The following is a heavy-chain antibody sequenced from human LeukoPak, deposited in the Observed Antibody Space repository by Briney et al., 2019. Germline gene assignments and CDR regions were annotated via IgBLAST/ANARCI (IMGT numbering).Heavy chain of an antibody. D-gene: IGHD1-1*01. CDR2: INPNSGGA. CDR3: VRGREELDY. Sequence: ASVKVSCEASGYTFTGYYMYLVRQAPGQGLEWMGWINPNSGGANSAQKFQDRVTMTRDRSISTAYMELNRLGSDDTAFYYCVRGREELDYWGQGTLVTVSS. CDR1: GYTFTGYY. V-gene: IGHV1-2*02. J-gene: IGHJ4*02.